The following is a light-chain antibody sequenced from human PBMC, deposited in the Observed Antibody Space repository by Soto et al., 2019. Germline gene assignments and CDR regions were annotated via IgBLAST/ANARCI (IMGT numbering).Light chain of an antibody. J-gene: IGKJ1*01. CDR3: QQWIRWT. CDR2: GAS. Sequence: EIVMTQSPDTLSVSPGDRATLSCRASESVGTNVAWFQQRPGQAPRLLIYGASTRVAGIPARFSGSGSETEFTLTISSLQSEDFAIYHCQQWIRWTFGQGTRLDLK. V-gene: IGKV3-15*01. CDR1: ESVGTN.